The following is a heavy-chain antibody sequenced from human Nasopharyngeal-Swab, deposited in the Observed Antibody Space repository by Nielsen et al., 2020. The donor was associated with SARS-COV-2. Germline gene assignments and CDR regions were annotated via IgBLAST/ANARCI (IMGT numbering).Heavy chain of an antibody. D-gene: IGHD2/OR15-2a*01. Sequence: GESLKISCKTSGYDFAGYWIAWVRQKPGQGLEWMGIIYPDHSGTKYSPSFRGQVTFSVDKSISTAYLQWSNLEASDTAMYYCASNMGYFHSSIWLDPWGQGTLVTVSS. CDR1: GYDFAGYW. V-gene: IGHV5-51*01. J-gene: IGHJ5*02. CDR2: IYPDHSGT. CDR3: ASNMGYFHSSIWLDP.